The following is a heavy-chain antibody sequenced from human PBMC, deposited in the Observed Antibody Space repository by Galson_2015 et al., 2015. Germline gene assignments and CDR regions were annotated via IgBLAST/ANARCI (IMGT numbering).Heavy chain of an antibody. V-gene: IGHV3-23*01. CDR3: GKRDEGIIGFNASPLDP. J-gene: IGHJ5*02. D-gene: IGHD3-10*01. CDR1: GFTFSLCA. CDR2: ISPSGGET. Sequence: FLSLCGEASGFTFSLCAACWVRQGPLMGLEWVSGISPSGGETDYAVSVKGLFTLSSDTPKNTLHLQMNSLRAEDTAVYYCGKRDEGIIGFNASPLDPWGQGTLVTVSS.